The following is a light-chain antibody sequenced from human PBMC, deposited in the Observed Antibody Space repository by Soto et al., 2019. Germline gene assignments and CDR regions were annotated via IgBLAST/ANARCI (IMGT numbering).Light chain of an antibody. CDR3: QQSYTTPRT. CDR2: AAS. V-gene: IGKV1-39*01. CDR1: QTIIGY. Sequence: DIQMTQSPSSLSASIGDSVTITFRASQTIIGYLNWYQQKPGKAPRLLINAASNLQSGVPSRFRGSGSETDFTLTITSLQPEDFATYYCQQSYTTPRTFGQGTRWIS. J-gene: IGKJ1*01.